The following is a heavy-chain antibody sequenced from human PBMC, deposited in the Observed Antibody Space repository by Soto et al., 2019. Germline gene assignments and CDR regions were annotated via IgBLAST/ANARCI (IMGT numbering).Heavy chain of an antibody. CDR1: GGSISSDGYY. Sequence: SETLSLTCTVSGGSISSDGYYWSWIRQHPGKGLEWIGYIFYSGSTYYNPSLKSRVTISVDTSKNQFSLKLSSVTAADTAVYYCARGRASGIVATIRPHFDYWGQGTLVTVSS. D-gene: IGHD5-12*01. V-gene: IGHV4-31*03. J-gene: IGHJ4*02. CDR3: ARGRASGIVATIRPHFDY. CDR2: IFYSGST.